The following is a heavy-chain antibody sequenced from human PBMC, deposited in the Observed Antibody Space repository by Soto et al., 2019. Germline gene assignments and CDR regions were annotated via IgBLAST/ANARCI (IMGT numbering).Heavy chain of an antibody. V-gene: IGHV3-30-3*01. D-gene: IGHD5-18*01. CDR1: GFTFSSYA. Sequence: QAGGSLRLSCAASGFTFSSYAMHWVRQAPGKGLEWVAVISYDGSNKYYADSVKGRFTISRDNSKNTLYLQMNSLRAEDTAVYYCARGNRIGYGPIYYYYGMDVWGQGTTVTVSS. J-gene: IGHJ6*02. CDR2: ISYDGSNK. CDR3: ARGNRIGYGPIYYYYGMDV.